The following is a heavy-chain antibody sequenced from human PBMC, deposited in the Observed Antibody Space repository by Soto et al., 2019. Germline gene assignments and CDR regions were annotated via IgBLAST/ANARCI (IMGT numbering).Heavy chain of an antibody. Sequence: EVQLLESGGGLVQPGGSLRLSCAASGFTFSSYAMSWVRQAPGKGVEWVSAISGSGGSTYYADSVKGRFTISRDNSKNTLYLQMNSLRAEDTAVYYCAKVVAAAGTFDYWGQGTLVTVSS. CDR2: ISGSGGST. J-gene: IGHJ4*02. V-gene: IGHV3-23*01. CDR1: GFTFSSYA. CDR3: AKVVAAAGTFDY. D-gene: IGHD6-13*01.